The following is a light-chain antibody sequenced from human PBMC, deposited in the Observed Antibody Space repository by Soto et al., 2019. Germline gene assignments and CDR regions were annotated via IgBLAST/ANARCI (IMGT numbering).Light chain of an antibody. V-gene: IGKV3-15*01. J-gene: IGKJ3*01. Sequence: EIVMTQSPATLSVSPGERATLSCRASQSISNDLAWYQQKPGQAPRLLIYVASARATGIPARFSGSGSGTEFTLTISSLQSEDFAVYYCQQHNSWTFTFGPGTKVDIK. CDR3: QQHNSWTFT. CDR2: VAS. CDR1: QSISND.